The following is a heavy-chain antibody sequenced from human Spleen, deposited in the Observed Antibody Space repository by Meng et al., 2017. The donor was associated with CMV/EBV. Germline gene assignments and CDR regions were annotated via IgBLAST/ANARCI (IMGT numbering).Heavy chain of an antibody. CDR1: GYTFTGYH. J-gene: IGHJ6*02. Sequence: ASVKVSCKASGYTFTGYHVHWVRQAPGQGLEWMGWMNPNSGNTGYAQKFQGRVTITRNTSISTAYMELSSLRSEDTAVYYCARIKGNDFWSGSHYYYGMDVWGQGTTVTVSS. V-gene: IGHV1-8*01. CDR3: ARIKGNDFWSGSHYYYGMDV. CDR2: MNPNSGNT. D-gene: IGHD3-3*01.